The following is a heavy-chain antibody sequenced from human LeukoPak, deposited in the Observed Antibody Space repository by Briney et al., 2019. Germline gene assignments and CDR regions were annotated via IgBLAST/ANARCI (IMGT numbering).Heavy chain of an antibody. Sequence: GGSLRLSCAASGFTFSSYAMSWVRQAPGKGLEWVSAISGSGSSTYYADSVKGRFTISRDNSKNTLYLQMNSLRAEDTAVYFCAKDSSSSWFGGDSKWGQGTLVTVSS. CDR2: ISGSGSST. CDR1: GFTFSSYA. CDR3: AKDSSSSWFGGDSK. J-gene: IGHJ4*02. V-gene: IGHV3-23*01. D-gene: IGHD6-13*01.